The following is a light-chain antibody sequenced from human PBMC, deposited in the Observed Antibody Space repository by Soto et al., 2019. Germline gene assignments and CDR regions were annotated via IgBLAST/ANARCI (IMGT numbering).Light chain of an antibody. J-gene: IGLJ1*01. Sequence: SVLTQPPSVSGAPGQTVTISCTGSSSNIGAGYDVHWYQQLPGTAPKLLIYGNSNRPSGVPDRFSGSKSGTSASLAVTGLQAEDEADYYCQSYDSSLSGCYVFGTGTKVTVL. CDR1: SSNIGAGYD. V-gene: IGLV1-40*01. CDR3: QSYDSSLSGCYV. CDR2: GNS.